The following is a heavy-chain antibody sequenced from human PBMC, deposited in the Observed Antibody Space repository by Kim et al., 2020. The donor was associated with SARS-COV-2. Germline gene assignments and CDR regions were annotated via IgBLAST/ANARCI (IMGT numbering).Heavy chain of an antibody. V-gene: IGHV3-48*04. CDR2: ISSSSSTI. Sequence: GGSLRLSCAASGFTFSSYSMNWVRQAPGKGLEWVSYISSSSSTIYYADSVKGRFTISRDNAKNSLYLQMNSLRAEDTAVYYCARVSYDYVWGSYRPSYGMDVWGQGTTVTVSS. CDR1: GFTFSSYS. CDR3: ARVSYDYVWGSYRPSYGMDV. D-gene: IGHD3-16*02. J-gene: IGHJ6*02.